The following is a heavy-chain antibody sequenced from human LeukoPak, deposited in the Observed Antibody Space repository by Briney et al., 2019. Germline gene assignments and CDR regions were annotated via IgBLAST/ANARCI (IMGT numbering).Heavy chain of an antibody. V-gene: IGHV4-4*02. D-gene: IGHD3-22*01. CDR3: ASLRARGYYFDY. CDR2: IYHSGST. J-gene: IGHJ4*02. Sequence: PSGTLSLTCAVSGGSISSSNWWSWVLQPPGKGLEWIGEIYHSGSTNYNPSLKSRVTISVDKSKNQFSLKLSSVTAADTAVYYCASLRARGYYFDYWGQGTLVTVSS. CDR1: GGSISSSNW.